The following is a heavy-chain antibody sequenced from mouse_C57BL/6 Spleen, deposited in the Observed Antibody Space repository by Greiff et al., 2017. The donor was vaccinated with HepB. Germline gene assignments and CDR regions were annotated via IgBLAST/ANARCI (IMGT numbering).Heavy chain of an antibody. CDR2: IRNKANNHAT. D-gene: IGHD2-1*01. J-gene: IGHJ4*01. Sequence: EVQGVESGGGLVQPGGSMKLSCAASGFTFSDAWMDWVRQSPEKRLEWVAEIRNKANNHATYYAESVKGRFTISRDDSKSSVYLQMNSLRAEDTGLYYWTDGNFPSYAMDYWGQGTSVTVSS. CDR3: TDGNFPSYAMDY. V-gene: IGHV6-6*01. CDR1: GFTFSDAW.